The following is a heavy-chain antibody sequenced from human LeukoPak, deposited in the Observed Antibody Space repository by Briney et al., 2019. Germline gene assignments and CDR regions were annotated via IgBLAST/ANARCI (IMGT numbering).Heavy chain of an antibody. D-gene: IGHD1-26*01. CDR1: GFIFSTDS. Sequence: GGSLRLSCAASGFIFSTDSMNWDRQAPGKGLEWVSSISSSSSYIYYADSVKGRFTISRDNAKNTLYLQMNSLRAEDTAVYYCARGGLGIGIDYWGQGTLVTISS. CDR3: ARGGLGIGIDY. J-gene: IGHJ4*02. CDR2: ISSSSSYI. V-gene: IGHV3-21*01.